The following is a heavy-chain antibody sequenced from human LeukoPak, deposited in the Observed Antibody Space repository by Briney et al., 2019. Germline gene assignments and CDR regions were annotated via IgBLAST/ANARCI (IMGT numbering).Heavy chain of an antibody. J-gene: IGHJ4*02. V-gene: IGHV4-39*07. CDR1: GGSISSSSYY. Sequence: SETLSLTCTVSGGSISSSSYYWGWIRQPPGKGLEWIGGIYYSGSTYYNPSLKSRVTISVDTSKNQFSLKLSSVTAADTAVYYCGKTTAGYSSGQKPAWPVDYWGQGTLVTVSS. CDR3: GKTTAGYSSGQKPAWPVDY. D-gene: IGHD5-18*01. CDR2: IYYSGST.